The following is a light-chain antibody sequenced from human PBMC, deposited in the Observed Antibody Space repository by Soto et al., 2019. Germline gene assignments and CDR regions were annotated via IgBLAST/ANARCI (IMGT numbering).Light chain of an antibody. Sequence: QLPQSPSSLAASVGDRVTITCRASQDMSSYLAWYQQRPGKAPKLLIYAASTLQSGVPSRFSGSGSGTDFTLTISSLQPEDFATYYCQQLNDYPLTFGQGTRLEIK. J-gene: IGKJ5*01. CDR2: AAS. CDR3: QQLNDYPLT. CDR1: QDMSSY. V-gene: IGKV1-9*01.